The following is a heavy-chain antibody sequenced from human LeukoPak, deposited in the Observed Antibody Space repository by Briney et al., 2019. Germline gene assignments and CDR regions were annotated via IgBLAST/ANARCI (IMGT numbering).Heavy chain of an antibody. V-gene: IGHV3-15*01. CDR3: TTDGINRVFPPQEDY. J-gene: IGHJ4*02. Sequence: PGGSLRLSCAASGFTFSNAWMSWVRQAPGKGLEWVGRIKSKIDGGTTDYAATVKGRFTISRDDSKNTLYLQMNSLKTEDTAVYYCTTDGINRVFPPQEDYWGQGTLVTVSS. CDR1: GFTFSNAW. CDR2: IKSKIDGGTT. D-gene: IGHD6-13*01.